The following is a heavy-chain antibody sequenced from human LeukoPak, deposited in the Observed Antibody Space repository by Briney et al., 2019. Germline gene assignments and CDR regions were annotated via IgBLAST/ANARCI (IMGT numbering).Heavy chain of an antibody. CDR3: ARDVHCSGGSCYNNAFMDV. V-gene: IGHV3-7*01. CDR2: IKQDGSEK. CDR1: GFIIISYR. Sequence: GGSLRLSCAASGFIIISYRMSWVRQAPGKGLEWVANIKQDGSEKYYVDSVKGRFTISRDNSKNTLYLQMNSLRVEDTAVYYCARDVHCSGGSCYNNAFMDVWGKGTTVTVSS. J-gene: IGHJ6*03. D-gene: IGHD2-15*01.